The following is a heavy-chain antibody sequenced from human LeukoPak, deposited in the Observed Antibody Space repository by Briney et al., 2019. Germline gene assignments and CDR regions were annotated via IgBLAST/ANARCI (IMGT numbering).Heavy chain of an antibody. V-gene: IGHV3-64*01. CDR2: ISSNGGST. J-gene: IGHJ4*02. CDR3: ARGVCSSTSCPFDY. Sequence: GGSLRLSCAASGFTFSSYAMHWVRRAPGKGLEYVSAISSNGGSTYYANSVKGRFTISRDNSKNTLYLQIGSLRAEDMAVYYCARGVCSSTSCPFDYWGQGTLVTVSS. D-gene: IGHD2-2*01. CDR1: GFTFSSYA.